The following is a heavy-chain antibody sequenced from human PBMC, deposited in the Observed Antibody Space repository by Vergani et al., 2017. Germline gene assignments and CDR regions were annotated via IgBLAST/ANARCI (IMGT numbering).Heavy chain of an antibody. CDR3: ARGLWDCTHIRCSPPSY. CDR1: GFTFSSYS. CDR2: ISTTSDTI. D-gene: IGHD2-8*01. V-gene: IGHV3-48*01. J-gene: IGHJ4*02. Sequence: DVQLVESGGDLVQPGGSLRLSCAASGFTFSSYSMNWVRQAPGKGLEWISYISTTSDTIYYADSVRGRFTISRDNAKNSLYLEMNSLRVEDTAVYFCARGLWDCTHIRCSPPSYWGQGTLVTVSS.